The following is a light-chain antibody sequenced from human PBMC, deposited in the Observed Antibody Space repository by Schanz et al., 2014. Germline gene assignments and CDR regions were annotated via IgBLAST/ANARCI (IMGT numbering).Light chain of an antibody. CDR3: QQSGTSPRT. Sequence: EIVMTQSPATLSVSPGERATLSCRASQSVSSNLAWYQQKPGQAPRLLIYGASTRATGIPARFSGSGSGTDFTLTITRLEPEDFAVYYCQQSGTSPRTFGQGTKVEIK. V-gene: IGKV3-15*01. CDR2: GAS. CDR1: QSVSSN. J-gene: IGKJ1*01.